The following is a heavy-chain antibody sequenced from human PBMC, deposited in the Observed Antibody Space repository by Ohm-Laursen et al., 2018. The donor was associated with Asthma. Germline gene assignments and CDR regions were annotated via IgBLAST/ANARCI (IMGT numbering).Heavy chain of an antibody. Sequence: SETLSLTCTVSGGSISSSSYYWGWIRQPPGKGLEWIGYIYSTGSTNYNPSLESRVTISIDTSTNQFSLKLSSVTAADTAVYYCARIRNDYGDYEFDYWGQGTLVTVSS. J-gene: IGHJ4*02. CDR2: IYSTGST. V-gene: IGHV4-61*05. CDR3: ARIRNDYGDYEFDY. D-gene: IGHD4-17*01. CDR1: GGSISSSSYY.